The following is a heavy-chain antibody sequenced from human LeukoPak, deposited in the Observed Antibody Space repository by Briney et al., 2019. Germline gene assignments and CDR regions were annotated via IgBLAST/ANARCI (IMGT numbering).Heavy chain of an antibody. CDR1: GFTFSSYA. CDR3: ARDSPISSSFDY. CDR2: ISYDGSNK. Sequence: PGGSLRLSCAASGFTFSSYAMHWVRQAPGKGLEWVAVISYDGSNKYCADSVKGRFTISRDNAKNSLYLQMNSLRAEDTAVYYCARDSPISSSFDYWGRGTLVTVSS. J-gene: IGHJ4*02. D-gene: IGHD6-6*01. V-gene: IGHV3-30-3*01.